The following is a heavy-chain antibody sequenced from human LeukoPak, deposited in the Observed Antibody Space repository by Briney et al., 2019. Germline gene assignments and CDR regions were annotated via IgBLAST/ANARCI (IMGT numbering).Heavy chain of an antibody. CDR2: ISYDGSNK. J-gene: IGHJ4*02. Sequence: GSLRLSCAASGFTFSSYAMHWVRQAPGKGLEWVAVISYDGSNKYYADSVKGRFTISRDNSKNTLYLQMNSLRAEDTAVYYCARGWSFYYDSSGGYWGQGTLVTVSS. D-gene: IGHD3-22*01. CDR3: ARGWSFYYDSSGGY. V-gene: IGHV3-30*04. CDR1: GFTFSSYA.